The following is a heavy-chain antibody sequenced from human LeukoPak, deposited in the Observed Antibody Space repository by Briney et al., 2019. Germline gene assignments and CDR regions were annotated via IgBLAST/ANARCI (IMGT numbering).Heavy chain of an antibody. CDR2: TYYRSRWYN. J-gene: IGHJ4*02. CDR1: GDSVSSNSAA. CDR3: ARSRGDLDY. Sequence: SQTLSLTCAISGDSVSSNSAAWNWLRQSPSRGLEWLGRTYYRSRWYNDYAVSVKSRITINPDTSKNQFSLQLNSVTPEDTAMYYCARSRGDLDYWGQGTLVTVSS. V-gene: IGHV6-1*01. D-gene: IGHD4-17*01.